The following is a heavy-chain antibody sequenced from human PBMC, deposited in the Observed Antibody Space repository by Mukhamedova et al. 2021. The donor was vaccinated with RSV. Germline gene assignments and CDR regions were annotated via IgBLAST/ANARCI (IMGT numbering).Heavy chain of an antibody. CDR2: ISYDGSNK. CDR3: AKSWQQLVSIDY. D-gene: IGHD6-13*01. V-gene: IGHV3-30*18. J-gene: IGHJ4*02. Sequence: SSYGMHWVRQAPGKGLEWVAVISYDGSNKYYADSVKGRFTISRDNSKNTLYLQMNSLRAEDTAVYYCAKSWQQLVSIDYWGQGT. CDR1: SSYG.